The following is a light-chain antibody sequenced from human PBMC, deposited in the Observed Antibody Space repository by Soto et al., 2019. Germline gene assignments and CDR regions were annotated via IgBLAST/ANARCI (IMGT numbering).Light chain of an antibody. CDR1: SSDVGGYNY. CDR2: EVN. V-gene: IGLV2-14*01. Sequence: QSALTQPASVSGSPGQSITISCTGTSSDVGGYNYVSWFQQHPDKAPKLLIYEVNNRPSGLSNRFSGSKSGNTASLTISGLQADDEADYYCTSFTISNTWVFGGGTKVTVL. J-gene: IGLJ3*02. CDR3: TSFTISNTWV.